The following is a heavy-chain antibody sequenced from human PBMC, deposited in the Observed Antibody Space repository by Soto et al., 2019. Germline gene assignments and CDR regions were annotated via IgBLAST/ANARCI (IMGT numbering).Heavy chain of an antibody. CDR2: IRNKTHSYST. CDR1: GFTFGDHY. D-gene: IGHD1-7*01. CDR3: ARLTGTTAP. V-gene: IGHV3-72*01. Sequence: PGGSLRLSCAVSGFTFGDHYIDWVRQAPGKGLEWVGRIRNKTHSYSTAYAASVKGRFTFSRDDSKNSVYLQMNSLKTEDTAVYYCARLTGTTAPWGQGTLVTVSS. J-gene: IGHJ5*02.